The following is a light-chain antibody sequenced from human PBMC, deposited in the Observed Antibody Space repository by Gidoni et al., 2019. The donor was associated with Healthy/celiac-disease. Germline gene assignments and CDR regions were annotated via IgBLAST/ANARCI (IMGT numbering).Light chain of an antibody. V-gene: IGLV3-21*02. CDR3: QVWDSSSDHPVV. CDR2: DDS. J-gene: IGLJ2*01. CDR1: NIGSKS. Sequence: SYVLTQPPSVSVAPGQTARIPCGGNNIGSKSVHWYQQTPGQAPVLVVYDDSDRPSGIPERFSGSNSGNTATLNISRVESGDEADYYCQVWDSSSDHPVVFGGGTKLTVL.